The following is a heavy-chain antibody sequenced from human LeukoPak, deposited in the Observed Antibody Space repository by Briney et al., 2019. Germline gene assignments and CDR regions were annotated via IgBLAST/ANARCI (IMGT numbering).Heavy chain of an antibody. CDR3: ARDQGRSYYDSSGYYQSPPWFDP. Sequence: GASVKVSCKASGYTFTSYYMHWVRQAPGQGLEWMGIINPSGGSTSYAQKFQGRVTMTRDTSTSTVYMELSSLRSEDTAVYYCARDQGRSYYDSSGYYQSPPWFDPRGQGTLVTVSS. D-gene: IGHD3-22*01. V-gene: IGHV1-46*01. CDR2: INPSGGST. J-gene: IGHJ5*02. CDR1: GYTFTSYY.